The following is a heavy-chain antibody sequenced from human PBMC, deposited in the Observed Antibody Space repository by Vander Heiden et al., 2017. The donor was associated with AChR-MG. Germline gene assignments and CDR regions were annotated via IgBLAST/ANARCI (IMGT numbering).Heavy chain of an antibody. CDR2: IYPGDSDT. CDR3: ARHAGGWRQLISPRYDY. CDR1: GYSFTGYG. V-gene: IGHV5-51*01. D-gene: IGHD3-16*01. J-gene: IGHJ4*02. Sequence: EVQLVQSGVEVKKPGESLTISCKASGYSFTGYGIGWVRQMPGKGLEWMWIIYPGDSDTRYSPSFQGQVTISADKSISTAYLQWSSLEASDTAMYYCARHAGGWRQLISPRYDYWCQGTLVTVSP.